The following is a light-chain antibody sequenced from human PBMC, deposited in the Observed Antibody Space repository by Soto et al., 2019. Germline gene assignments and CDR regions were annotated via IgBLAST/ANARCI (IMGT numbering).Light chain of an antibody. Sequence: EIVLTQSPATLSLSPGDRAVLSCRASQSVSRSLTWYQHKPGQAPRLLIYDASTRATGITRRFSGSGSGTDFTLPIRSLEREDFAVYYCRQRSNRFGGGTKVEIK. CDR3: RQRSNR. V-gene: IGKV3-11*01. J-gene: IGKJ4*01. CDR2: DAS. CDR1: QSVSRS.